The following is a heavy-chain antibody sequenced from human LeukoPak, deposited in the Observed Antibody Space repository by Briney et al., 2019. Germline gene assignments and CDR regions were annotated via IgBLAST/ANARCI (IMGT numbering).Heavy chain of an antibody. J-gene: IGHJ4*02. CDR3: ARTQCISTRCSHYFDY. Sequence: PGGSLRLSCAASGFTFSSYWMSWVRQAPGKGLEGVANIKQDGSDKYYVDSVKGRLTISRDNSKNSLYLKMNSLRAEDTAVYYCARTQCISTRCSHYFDYWGQGTLVTVSS. D-gene: IGHD2-2*01. CDR2: IKQDGSDK. V-gene: IGHV3-7*05. CDR1: GFTFSSYW.